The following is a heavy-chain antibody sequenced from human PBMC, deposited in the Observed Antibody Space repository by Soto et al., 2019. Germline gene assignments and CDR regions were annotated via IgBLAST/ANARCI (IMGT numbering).Heavy chain of an antibody. V-gene: IGHV3-30*18. J-gene: IGHJ3*02. CDR3: AKTQMGLLRDPLNAFDI. CDR2: ISYDGSNK. D-gene: IGHD2-8*01. CDR1: GFTFSSYG. Sequence: GGSLRLSCAASGFTFSSYGMHWVRQAPGKGLEWGAVISYDGSNKYYADSVKGRFTISRDNSKNTLYLQMNSLRAEDTAVYYCAKTQMGLLRDPLNAFDIWGQGTMVTVSS.